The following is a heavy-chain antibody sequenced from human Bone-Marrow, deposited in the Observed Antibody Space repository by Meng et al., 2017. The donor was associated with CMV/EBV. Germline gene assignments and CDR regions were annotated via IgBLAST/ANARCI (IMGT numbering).Heavy chain of an antibody. D-gene: IGHD3-3*01. CDR1: GYTFTSYG. Sequence: ASVKVSCKASGYTFTSYGISWVRQAPGQGLEWMGWISAYNGNTNYAQKLQGRVTMTTDTSTSTAYMELSSLRSEDTAVYYCARGEDLGPFWSGYLEVTEFDPWGQGTLVTVSS. CDR3: ARGEDLGPFWSGYLEVTEFDP. CDR2: ISAYNGNT. J-gene: IGHJ5*02. V-gene: IGHV1-18*01.